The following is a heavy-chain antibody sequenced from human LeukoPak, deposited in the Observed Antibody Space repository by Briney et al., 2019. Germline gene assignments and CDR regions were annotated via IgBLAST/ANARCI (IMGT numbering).Heavy chain of an antibody. CDR1: GFTFSSYW. Sequence: SGGSLRLSCAASGFTFSSYWMHWVRQAPGKGLVWVSRINSDGSSTSYADSVKGRFTISRDNAKNTLYLQMNSLRAEDTAVYYCARNMYYYDSSGLSADAFDIWGQGTMVTVSS. CDR2: INSDGSST. V-gene: IGHV3-74*01. CDR3: ARNMYYYDSSGLSADAFDI. D-gene: IGHD3-22*01. J-gene: IGHJ3*02.